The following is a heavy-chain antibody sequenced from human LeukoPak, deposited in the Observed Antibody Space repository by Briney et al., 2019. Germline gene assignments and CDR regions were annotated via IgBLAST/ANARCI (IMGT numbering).Heavy chain of an antibody. J-gene: IGHJ4*02. V-gene: IGHV3-11*03. CDR3: AKLFKAYSSTWIDY. CDR1: GFIFSSYW. CDR2: ISHSSGFT. Sequence: GGSLRLSCAGSGFIFSSYWMSWVRQAPGQGLEWVAYISHSSGFTNYADSVKGRFAISRDNAKNSLYLQMDSLRAEDTAIYYCAKLFKAYSSTWIDYWGQGNLVTVSS. D-gene: IGHD6-13*01.